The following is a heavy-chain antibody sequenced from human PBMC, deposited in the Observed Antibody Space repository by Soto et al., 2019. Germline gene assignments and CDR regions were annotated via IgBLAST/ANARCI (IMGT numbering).Heavy chain of an antibody. CDR2: IYYSGST. J-gene: IGHJ4*02. Sequence: SETLSLTCTVSGGSMRSYYWSWIRQPRGKGLEWIGYIYYSGSTNYNPSLKSRVTISVDTSKNQFSLKLSSVTAADTAVYYCARDGGYNFGYSINKWGQGTLVTVYS. CDR3: ARDGGYNFGYSINK. CDR1: GGSMRSYY. D-gene: IGHD5-18*01. V-gene: IGHV4-59*01.